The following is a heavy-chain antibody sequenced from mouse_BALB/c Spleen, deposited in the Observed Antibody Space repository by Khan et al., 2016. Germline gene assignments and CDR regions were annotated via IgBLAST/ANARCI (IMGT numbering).Heavy chain of an antibody. CDR3: ASAGYYAWFAF. V-gene: IGHV1S136*01. CDR1: GYTFTTYV. Sequence: EVQLQASGPEMVKPGASVKMSCKASGYTFTTYVMHWVKQKPGQGLEWIGYINPDNDDSKYGAKFKGKATLTSDKSSSTAYLEFSSLTSEDSACYYCASAGYYAWFAFWGQGTLVTVSA. CDR2: INPDNDDS. J-gene: IGHJ3*01. D-gene: IGHD1-1*02.